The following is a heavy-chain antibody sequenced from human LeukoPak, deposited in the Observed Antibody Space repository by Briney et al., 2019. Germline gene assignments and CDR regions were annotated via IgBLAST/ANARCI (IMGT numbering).Heavy chain of an antibody. D-gene: IGHD4-17*01. CDR1: GGSISSSNW. J-gene: IGHJ3*01. CDR3: ARTVSGAFDL. V-gene: IGHV4-4*02. Sequence: SGTLSLTCTVSGGSISSSNWWSWVRQPPGKGLEWIGEIYYSGNTNYNPSLKSRVAISVDKSKNQFSLNLNPVTAADTAVYYCARTVSGAFDLWGQGRLVTVSS. CDR2: IYYSGNT.